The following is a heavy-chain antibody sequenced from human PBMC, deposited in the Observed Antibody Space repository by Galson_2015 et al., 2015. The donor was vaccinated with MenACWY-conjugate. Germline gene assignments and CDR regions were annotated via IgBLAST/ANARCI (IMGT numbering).Heavy chain of an antibody. D-gene: IGHD3-3*01. V-gene: IGHV5-51*01. CDR3: GRHWGGAPLLEWHDDAFDL. J-gene: IGHJ3*01. CDR2: FNPLNSDT. Sequence: QSGAEVKKPGESLTISFKASGYSFTDYWVGWVRQMPGKGLEWMGIFNPLNSDTRYSPSFQGQVTISVDKSVSTAYLQWSSLKASDPAMYYCGRHWGGAPLLEWHDDAFDLWGQGTFVTVSS. CDR1: GYSFTDYW.